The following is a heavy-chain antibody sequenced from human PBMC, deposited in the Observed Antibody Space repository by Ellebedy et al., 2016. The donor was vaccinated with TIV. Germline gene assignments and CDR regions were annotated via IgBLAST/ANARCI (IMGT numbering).Heavy chain of an antibody. D-gene: IGHD4-23*01. J-gene: IGHJ6*02. V-gene: IGHV3-23*01. CDR3: ARARLGGNSVDYYYGMDV. CDR1: TFTFSSYW. CDR2: ISGSGGST. Sequence: GGSLRLSXAASTFTFSSYWMSWVRQAPGKGLEWVSAISGSGGSTYYADSVKGRFTISRENAKNSLYLQMNSLRAGDTAVYYCARARLGGNSVDYYYGMDVWGQGTTVTVSS.